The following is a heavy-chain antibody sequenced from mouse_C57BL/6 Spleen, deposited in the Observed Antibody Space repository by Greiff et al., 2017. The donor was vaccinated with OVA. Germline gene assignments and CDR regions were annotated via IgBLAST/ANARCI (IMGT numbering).Heavy chain of an antibody. D-gene: IGHD4-1*01. Sequence: VNVVESGPELVKPGASVKISCKASGYAFSSSWMNWVKQRPGQGLEWIGRIYPGDGDTNYNGKFKGKATLTADKSSSTAYMQLSSLTSEDSAVYFCLTDFDYWGQGTTLTVSS. V-gene: IGHV1-82*01. J-gene: IGHJ2*01. CDR1: GYAFSSSW. CDR2: IYPGDGDT. CDR3: LTDFDY.